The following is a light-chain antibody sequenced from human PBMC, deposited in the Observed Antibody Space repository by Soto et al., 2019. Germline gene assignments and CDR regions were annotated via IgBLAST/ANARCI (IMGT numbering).Light chain of an antibody. CDR2: EVS. J-gene: IGLJ1*01. Sequence: SVLAQPASVSGSPGRSITISCTGTSSDGGGYNYVSWYQQHPGKAPKLIIFEVSYRPSGISNRFSASKSGDTASLTISGLQADDEADYYCCSYTDSRTHIFGSGTKVTVL. CDR1: SSDGGGYNY. CDR3: CSYTDSRTHI. V-gene: IGLV2-14*01.